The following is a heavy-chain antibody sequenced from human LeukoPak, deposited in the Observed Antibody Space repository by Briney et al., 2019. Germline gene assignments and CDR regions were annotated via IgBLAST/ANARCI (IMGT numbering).Heavy chain of an antibody. V-gene: IGHV3-74*01. CDR2: INIDGTST. CDR1: GLTFGNYW. Sequence: GGSLRLSCAASGLTFGNYWMHWFGKVPGKGRFSFSRINIDGTSTSHADSVKGRFTISRDNAKNALYLQMNSLRAEDTALYYCARGSSDWYGIDYWGQGALVNVSS. J-gene: IGHJ4*02. D-gene: IGHD6-19*01. CDR3: ARGSSDWYGIDY.